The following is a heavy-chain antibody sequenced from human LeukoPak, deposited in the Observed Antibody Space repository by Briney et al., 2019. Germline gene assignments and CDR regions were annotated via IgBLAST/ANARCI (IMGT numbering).Heavy chain of an antibody. J-gene: IGHJ4*02. Sequence: GGSLRLFCAASIFTFRSYGMHWVRQAPGKGLEGVTVISYDGSNKYYADSVKGRFTISRDNSKNTLYLQMNSLRAEDTAVYYCAKGEWLRSRRSYFDYWGQGTLVTVSS. CDR1: IFTFRSYG. CDR3: AKGEWLRSRRSYFDY. V-gene: IGHV3-30*18. CDR2: ISYDGSNK. D-gene: IGHD5-12*01.